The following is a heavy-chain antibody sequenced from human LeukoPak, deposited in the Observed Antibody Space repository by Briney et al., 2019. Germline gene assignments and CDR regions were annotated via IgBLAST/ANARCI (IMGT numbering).Heavy chain of an antibody. CDR1: GFTFSDYY. V-gene: IGHV3-11*01. CDR3: AKDILAAGLFFDY. Sequence: PGGSLRLSCAASGFTFSDYYMSWIRQAPGKGREWVSYISISGTTTNYADSVKGRFTISRDDARNSLYLQMNSLTAEDTAVYYCAKDILAAGLFFDYWGQGTLVTVSS. CDR2: ISISGTTT. J-gene: IGHJ4*02. D-gene: IGHD6-13*01.